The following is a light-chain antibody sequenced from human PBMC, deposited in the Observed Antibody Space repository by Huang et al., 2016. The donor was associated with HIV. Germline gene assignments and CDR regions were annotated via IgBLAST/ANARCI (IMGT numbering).Light chain of an antibody. CDR2: GAS. Sequence: EIVMTQSPDTLSVSPGERATLSCRASQSITSNLAWYQQKPGQAPRLLIYGASTRATGIPARFRASGSGTEFTLTISSLQSEDFAVYYCQQYNNWPPWTFGQGTKVEIK. J-gene: IGKJ1*01. CDR3: QQYNNWPPWT. V-gene: IGKV3-15*01. CDR1: QSITSN.